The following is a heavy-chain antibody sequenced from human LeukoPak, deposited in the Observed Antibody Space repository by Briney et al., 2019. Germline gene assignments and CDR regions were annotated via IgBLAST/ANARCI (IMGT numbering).Heavy chain of an antibody. CDR2: IDNRGST. D-gene: IGHD3-10*01. CDR1: DGSFNIYF. Sequence: SETLSLTCTVSDGSFNIYFWHWIRQPPGKGLDWIGEIDNRGSTQYDPSPRNRVSISVDTYRKQFSLELTSVTAAEAAVVFCAGDAHSGFQWGQGTLVTVSS. J-gene: IGHJ4*02. V-gene: IGHV4-34*01. CDR3: AGDAHSGFQ.